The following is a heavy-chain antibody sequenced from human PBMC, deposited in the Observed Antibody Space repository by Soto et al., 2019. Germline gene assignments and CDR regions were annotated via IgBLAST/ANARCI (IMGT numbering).Heavy chain of an antibody. CDR1: GFTFNNYA. Sequence: QVQLVESGGGVVQPGRSLRLSCAASGFTFNNYAMHWVRQAPGKGLEWVAGILYDGSNKYYAGSVKGRFTISRDNSKNTVSLQVNSLRPEGTAVYYCVREDTGSFDYWGQGTLVTVSS. V-gene: IGHV3-30-3*01. J-gene: IGHJ4*02. CDR3: VREDTGSFDY. CDR2: ILYDGSNK. D-gene: IGHD2-8*02.